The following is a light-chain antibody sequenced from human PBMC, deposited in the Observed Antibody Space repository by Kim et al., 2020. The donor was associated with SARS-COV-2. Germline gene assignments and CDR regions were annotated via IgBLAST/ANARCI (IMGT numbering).Light chain of an antibody. V-gene: IGLV1-47*01. CDR3: AAWDDRLSGRV. CDR1: SSNIEKNY. CDR2: GNN. J-gene: IGLJ3*02. Sequence: ELTQPPSASGTPGQRVTISCSGSSSNIEKNYVYWYQQVPGTAPKVLIYGNNQRPSGVPDRYSGSKSGTSASLAISGLRSEDEADYYCAAWDDRLSGRVFGGGTQLTVL.